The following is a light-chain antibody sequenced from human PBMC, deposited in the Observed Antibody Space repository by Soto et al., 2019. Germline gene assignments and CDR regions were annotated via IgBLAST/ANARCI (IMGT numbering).Light chain of an antibody. CDR2: DVS. CDR3: SSKTSSTTWV. CDR1: SSDGRDYNY. J-gene: IGLJ3*02. Sequence: QSALTQPASVSGSPGQSITISCTGTSSDGRDYNYVSWYQQHAGRAPKLMIFDVSNRPSGISNRFSGSKSGNTASLTISGLQTEDEADYYCSSKTSSTTWVFGGGTKVTVL. V-gene: IGLV2-14*01.